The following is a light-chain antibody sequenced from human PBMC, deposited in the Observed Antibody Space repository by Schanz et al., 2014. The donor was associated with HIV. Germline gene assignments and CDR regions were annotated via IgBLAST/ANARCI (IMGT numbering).Light chain of an antibody. CDR1: SSDVGADNS. Sequence: QSVLTQPASVSGSPGQSITISCTGTSSDVGADNSVSWYQQHPGRAPRLLVYDVTYRPSGVSNRFSGSKSGNTASLTVSGLQAEDEADYHCSSYRSLNNLIFGGGTKLTVL. CDR3: SSYRSLNNLI. J-gene: IGLJ2*01. V-gene: IGLV2-14*03. CDR2: DVT.